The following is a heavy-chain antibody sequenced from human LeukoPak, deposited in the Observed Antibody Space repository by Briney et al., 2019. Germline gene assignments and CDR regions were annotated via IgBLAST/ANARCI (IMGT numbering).Heavy chain of an antibody. D-gene: IGHD1-26*01. CDR2: IYSGGST. CDR1: GFTVSSNY. Sequence: GGSLRLSCAASGFTVSSNYMSWVRQAPGKGLEWVSVIYSGGSTYYADSVKGRFTISRDNSKNTLYLQMNSLRAEDTAVYYCAKDLRERDFFFHSVGATVGFDYWGQGTLVTVSS. CDR3: AKDLRERDFFFHSVGATVGFDY. V-gene: IGHV3-53*01. J-gene: IGHJ4*02.